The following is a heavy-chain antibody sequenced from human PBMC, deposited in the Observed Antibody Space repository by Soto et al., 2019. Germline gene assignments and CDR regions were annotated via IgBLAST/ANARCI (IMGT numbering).Heavy chain of an antibody. CDR2: INPGDSDT. J-gene: IGHJ3*02. CDR3: ARLAVITFGGVVVPDGFDI. V-gene: IGHV5-51*01. Sequence: PGESRKISCKGSGYTFTTYWVGWVRQMHGRGLEWMGIINPGDSDTRYSPSFQGQVTISVDKSISTASLQWSSLKDSDTAMYYCARLAVITFGGVVVPDGFDIWGQGTMVTVS. CDR1: GYTFTTYW. D-gene: IGHD3-16*01.